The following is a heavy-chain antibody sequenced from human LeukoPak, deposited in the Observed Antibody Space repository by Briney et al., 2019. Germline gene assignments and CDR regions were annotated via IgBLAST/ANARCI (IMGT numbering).Heavy chain of an antibody. D-gene: IGHD4-23*01. CDR1: GFTFSSYS. CDR2: ISSSSSSYI. J-gene: IGHJ5*02. CDR3: ATDPSEADDYGGNSGFDP. V-gene: IGHV3-21*01. Sequence: GGSLRLSCAASGFTFSSYSMNWVRQAPGKGLEWVSSISSSSSSYIYYADSVKGRFTISRDNAKNSLYLQMNSLRAEDTAVYYCATDPSEADDYGGNSGFDPWGQGTLVSVSS.